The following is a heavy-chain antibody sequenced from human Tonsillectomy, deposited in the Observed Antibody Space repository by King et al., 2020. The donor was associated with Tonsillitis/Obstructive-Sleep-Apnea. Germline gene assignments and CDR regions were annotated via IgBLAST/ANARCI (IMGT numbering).Heavy chain of an antibody. V-gene: IGHV3-30*18. D-gene: IGHD3-16*02. Sequence: QLVQSGGGVVQPGRSLRLSCAASGFTFSSYGMHWVRQAPGKGLEWVAVISYDGSNKYYADSVKGRFTISRDNSKNTLYLQMNSLRAEDTAVYYCAKDLQASSYDDYVCWSYRHFGPWGQGALVTVSS. J-gene: IGHJ5*02. CDR2: ISYDGSNK. CDR3: AKDLQASSYDDYVCWSYRHFGP. CDR1: GFTFSSYG.